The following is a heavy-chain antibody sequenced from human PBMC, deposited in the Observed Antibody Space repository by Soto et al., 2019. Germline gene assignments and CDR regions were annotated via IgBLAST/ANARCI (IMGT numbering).Heavy chain of an antibody. J-gene: IGHJ4*02. V-gene: IGHV1-46*03. D-gene: IGHD3-22*01. CDR3: AIDSWYDSSGYSAAYYFDY. Sequence: ASVKVSCKASGYTFTSYYMHWVRQAPGQGLEWMGIINPSGGSTSYAQKFQGRVTMTRDTSTSTVYMELSSLRSEDTAVYYCAIDSWYDSSGYSAAYYFDYWGQGSLVTVSS. CDR2: INPSGGST. CDR1: GYTFTSYY.